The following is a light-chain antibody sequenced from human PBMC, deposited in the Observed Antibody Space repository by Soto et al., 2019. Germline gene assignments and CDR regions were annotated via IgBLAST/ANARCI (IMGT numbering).Light chain of an antibody. V-gene: IGLV2-14*01. J-gene: IGLJ1*01. CDR2: DVS. Sequence: QSALTQPASVSGSPGQSITISCTGTSSDVGGYNYVSWYQQHPGKAPKLMIYDVSNRPSWVSNRFSDSKSGNTASLTISGLQAEDEADCYCSSYTSSSTLLYVFGTGTKVTVL. CDR3: SSYTSSSTLLYV. CDR1: SSDVGGYNY.